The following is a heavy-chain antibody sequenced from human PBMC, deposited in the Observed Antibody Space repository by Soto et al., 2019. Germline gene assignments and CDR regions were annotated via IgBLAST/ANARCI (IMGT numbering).Heavy chain of an antibody. J-gene: IGHJ4*02. D-gene: IGHD6-19*01. CDR1: GFTFSGYG. CDR2: IWYDGSNE. Sequence: QVQLVESGGGVVQPGRSLGLSCAASGFTFSGYGMHWVRQAPGKGLEWVAVIWYDGSNENYADTVKGRFTISRDNSKNTLYLQMNSLRDEDTAVYYCARRFSSGWYADYWGQGTLVTVSS. CDR3: ARRFSSGWYADY. V-gene: IGHV3-33*01.